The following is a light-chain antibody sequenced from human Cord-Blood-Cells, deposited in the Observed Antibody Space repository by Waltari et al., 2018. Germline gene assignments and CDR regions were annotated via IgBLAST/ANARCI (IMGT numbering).Light chain of an antibody. CDR2: QDS. CDR1: KLGDKY. Sequence: SYELTQPPSVSVSPGQTASITCSGDKLGDKYACWYQQKPGQSRVLRIYQDSKRTSGIPERFSGSNSGNTATLTISGTQAMDEADYYCQAWDSSTGVFGGGTKLTVL. J-gene: IGLJ2*01. CDR3: QAWDSSTGV. V-gene: IGLV3-1*01.